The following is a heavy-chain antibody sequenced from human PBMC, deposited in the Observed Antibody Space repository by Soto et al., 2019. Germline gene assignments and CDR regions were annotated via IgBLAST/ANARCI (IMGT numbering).Heavy chain of an antibody. J-gene: IGHJ6*02. CDR3: ARDSIAGGYYYYYGLDV. CDR1: GFTVSSNY. D-gene: IGHD6-13*01. V-gene: IGHV3-53*01. CDR2: IYSGGST. Sequence: GGSLRLSCAASGFTVSSNYMSWVRQAPGKGLEWISIIYSGGSTYYAESVKGRFTISRDNSKNTLYLQMYSLRAEDTAVYYCARDSIAGGYYYYYGLDVWGQGTTVTVSS.